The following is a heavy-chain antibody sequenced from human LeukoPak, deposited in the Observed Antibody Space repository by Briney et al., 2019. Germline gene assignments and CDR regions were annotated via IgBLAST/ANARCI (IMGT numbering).Heavy chain of an antibody. CDR2: IIPILGIA. J-gene: IGHJ3*02. CDR3: ARYYYGSGSYKSDAFDI. V-gene: IGHV1-69*04. Sequence: SSVKVSCKASGGTFSSYAISWVRQAPGQGLEWMGRIIPILGIANYAQKFQGRVTITADKSTSTAYMELSSLRSEDTAVYYCARYYYGSGSYKSDAFDIWGQGTMVTVSS. CDR1: GGTFSSYA. D-gene: IGHD3-10*01.